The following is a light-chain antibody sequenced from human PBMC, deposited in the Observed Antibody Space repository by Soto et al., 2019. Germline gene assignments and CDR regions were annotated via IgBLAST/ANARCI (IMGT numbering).Light chain of an antibody. CDR2: GAS. CDR3: QQYNSDSGT. CDR1: QSISSW. V-gene: IGKV1-5*01. Sequence: DIQMTQSPSTLSASVGDRVTITCRASQSISSWLAWYQQKPGKAPNLLIYGASSLQSGVPARFSGSGSGTEFTLTNNSLQPDDFATYYGQQYNSDSGTFGQGTKVEIK. J-gene: IGKJ1*01.